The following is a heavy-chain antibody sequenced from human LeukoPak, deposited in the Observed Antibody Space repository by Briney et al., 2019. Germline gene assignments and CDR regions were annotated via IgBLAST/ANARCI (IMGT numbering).Heavy chain of an antibody. CDR2: IYTTGFT. CDR3: AREDYNFL. J-gene: IGHJ4*02. V-gene: IGHV4-61*02. D-gene: IGHD3-3*01. CDR1: GGSFSSPNYY. Sequence: SETLSLTCTVSGGSFSSPNYYWSWIRQPAGKGLEWIGRIYTTGFTNYHPSLKSRVTVSIDTSKNQFYLKLTSVTAADTAVYYCAREDYNFLWGQGTLVTVSS.